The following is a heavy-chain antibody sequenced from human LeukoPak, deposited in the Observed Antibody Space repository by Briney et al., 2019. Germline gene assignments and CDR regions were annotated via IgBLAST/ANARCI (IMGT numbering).Heavy chain of an antibody. CDR2: ISRSGSSVITP. V-gene: IGHV3-11*04. Sequence: PGGSLRLSCAAPGFTFSDYYVTWIRQAPGKGLEWVSYISRSGSSVITPHYAESAKGRFTISRDNSKNTLYLQMNSLRAEDTGVYYCAKDSLGYCSSTSCYPDDYWGQGTLVTVSS. CDR3: AKDSLGYCSSTSCYPDDY. D-gene: IGHD2-2*01. CDR1: GFTFSDYY. J-gene: IGHJ4*02.